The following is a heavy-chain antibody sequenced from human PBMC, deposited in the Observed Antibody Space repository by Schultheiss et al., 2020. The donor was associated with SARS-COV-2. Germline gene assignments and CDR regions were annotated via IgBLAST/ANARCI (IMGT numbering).Heavy chain of an antibody. CDR2: MNPNSGGT. D-gene: IGHD2-2*01. V-gene: IGHV1-2*02. CDR3: AREPGSTSYAFDI. Sequence: ASVKVSCKASGYTFTSYGISWVRQAPGQGLEWMGWMNPNSGGTNYAQKFQGRVTMTRDTSISTAYMELSRLRSDDTAVYYCAREPGSTSYAFDIWGQGTMVTVSS. CDR1: GYTFTSYG. J-gene: IGHJ3*02.